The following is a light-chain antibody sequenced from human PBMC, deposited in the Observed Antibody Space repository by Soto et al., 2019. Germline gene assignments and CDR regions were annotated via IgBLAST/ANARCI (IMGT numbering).Light chain of an antibody. J-gene: IGLJ2*01. CDR1: SSDVGGYNY. V-gene: IGLV2-8*01. CDR3: SAYAGSSTWV. Sequence: QSAPTQPPSVSGSPGQSVTFSCTGTSSDVGGYNYVSWYQQYPGKAPKLMIYEVYKRPSGVPDRFSGSKSGNTASLTVSGLQPEDEADYYCSAYAGSSTWVFGGGTKLTVL. CDR2: EVY.